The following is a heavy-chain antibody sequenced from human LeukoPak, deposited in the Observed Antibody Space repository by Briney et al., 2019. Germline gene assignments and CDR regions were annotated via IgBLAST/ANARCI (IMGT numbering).Heavy chain of an antibody. CDR3: ARGYSSSWNYFDY. D-gene: IGHD6-13*01. V-gene: IGHV4-59*01. CDR2: VFDSGGT. CDR1: GGSISNYW. Sequence: SETLSLTCTISGGSISNYWWSWIRQPPGKGLEWIGYVFDSGGTNYNPSLKSRVTISVDTSKKQFSLKLSSVTAADTAVYYCARGYSSSWNYFDYWGQGTLVTVSS. J-gene: IGHJ4*02.